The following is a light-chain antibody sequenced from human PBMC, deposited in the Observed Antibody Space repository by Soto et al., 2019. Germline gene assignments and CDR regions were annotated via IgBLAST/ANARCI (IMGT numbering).Light chain of an antibody. V-gene: IGLV3-21*04. Sequence: SYELTQPLSVSVAPGKTARITCGGNNIESNRVHWYQQKPGQAPVLVIYYDSDRSSGIPERFSGSNSGNTATLTISRVEAGDEADYYCQVWDSSSDHVVFGGGTQLTVL. CDR1: NIESNR. CDR3: QVWDSSSDHVV. CDR2: YDS. J-gene: IGLJ7*01.